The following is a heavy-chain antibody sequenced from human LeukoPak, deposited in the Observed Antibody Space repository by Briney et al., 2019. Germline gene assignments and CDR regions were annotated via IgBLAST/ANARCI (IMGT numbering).Heavy chain of an antibody. Sequence: SVPVSCKASGYTFTRYYMHWVRQAPRQGLEWMGWINPNSGGTNYPQKFQGRVTMTRDTSISTAYMELSRLRCDDTAVYYCARDEVQYYYDSYYDYWGQGTLVTVSS. CDR1: GYTFTRYY. V-gene: IGHV1-2*02. J-gene: IGHJ4*02. CDR3: ARDEVQYYYDSYYDY. D-gene: IGHD3-22*01. CDR2: INPNSGGT.